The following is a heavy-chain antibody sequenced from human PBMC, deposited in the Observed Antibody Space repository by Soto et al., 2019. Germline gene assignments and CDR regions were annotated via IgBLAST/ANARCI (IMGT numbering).Heavy chain of an antibody. J-gene: IGHJ4*02. V-gene: IGHV1-69*01. Sequence: QVQLVQSGAEVKKPGSSVKVSCKASGGTFSSYAISRVRQAPGQGLEWMGGIIPIFGTANYAQKFQGRVTITADESTSTAYMELSSLRSEDTAVYYCARDQIWFGELWGYFDYWGQGTLVTVSS. CDR1: GGTFSSYA. D-gene: IGHD3-10*01. CDR3: ARDQIWFGELWGYFDY. CDR2: IIPIFGTA.